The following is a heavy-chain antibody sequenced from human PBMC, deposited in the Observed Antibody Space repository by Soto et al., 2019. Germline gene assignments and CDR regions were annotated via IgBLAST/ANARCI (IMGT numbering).Heavy chain of an antibody. Sequence: QVQLQQWGAGLLKPSETLSLTCAVYGGSFSGYYWSWIRQPPGKGLEWIGEINHSGSTNYNPSLKSRVTISVDTSKNQFSLKLSSVTAADTAVYYCARGQRYSGSYWSDYWGQGTLVTVSS. D-gene: IGHD1-26*01. V-gene: IGHV4-34*01. CDR3: ARGQRYSGSYWSDY. CDR1: GGSFSGYY. CDR2: INHSGST. J-gene: IGHJ4*02.